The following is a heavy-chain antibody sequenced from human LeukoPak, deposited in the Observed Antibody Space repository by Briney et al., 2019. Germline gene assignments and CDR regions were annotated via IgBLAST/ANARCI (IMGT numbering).Heavy chain of an antibody. CDR3: ARPITVTAEGAFDI. J-gene: IGHJ3*02. V-gene: IGHV1-18*01. CDR1: GYTFTSYG. D-gene: IGHD4-17*01. CDR2: ISAYNGNT. Sequence: GASVKVSCKASGYTFTSYGISWVRQAPGQGLEWMGWISAYNGNTNYAQKLQGRVTMTTDTSTSTAYMELRSLRSDDTAVYYCARPITVTAEGAFDIWGQGTMVTVSS.